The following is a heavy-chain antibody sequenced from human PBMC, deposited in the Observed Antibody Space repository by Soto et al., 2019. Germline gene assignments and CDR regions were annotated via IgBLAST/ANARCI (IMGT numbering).Heavy chain of an antibody. D-gene: IGHD1-26*01. V-gene: IGHV3-23*01. Sequence: GGSLRLSCAASGFTFSSYAMSWVRQAPGKGLEWVSAISGSGGSTYYADSVKGRFTISRDNSKNTLYLQMNSLRAEDTAVYYCAKAWARDLWTVGYYYYGMDVWGQGTTVTVSS. CDR2: ISGSGGST. CDR3: AKAWARDLWTVGYYYYGMDV. CDR1: GFTFSSYA. J-gene: IGHJ6*02.